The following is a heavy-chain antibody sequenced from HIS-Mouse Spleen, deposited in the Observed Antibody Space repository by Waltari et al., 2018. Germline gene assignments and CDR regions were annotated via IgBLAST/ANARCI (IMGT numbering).Heavy chain of an antibody. D-gene: IGHD6-13*01. CDR3: AREIPYSSSWYDWYFDL. J-gene: IGHJ2*01. V-gene: IGHV4-39*07. Sequence: QLQLQESGPGLGKPSGTLSLTCHVPGVFISRSIYYWCWIRQPPGKGLEWIGSIYYSGSTYYNPSLKSRVTISVDTSKNQFSLKLSSVTAADTAVYYCAREIPYSSSWYDWYFDLWGRGTLVTVSS. CDR2: IYYSGST. CDR1: GVFISRSIYY.